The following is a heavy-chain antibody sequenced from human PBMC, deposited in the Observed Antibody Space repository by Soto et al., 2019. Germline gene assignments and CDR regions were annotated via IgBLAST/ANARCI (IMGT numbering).Heavy chain of an antibody. Sequence: QVMLVESGGGVVQPGKSVRLSCTASRFIFRNFAMHWVRQAPGKGLEWLSFIGYDGNKRYYADSVKGRFTIHRDNSKNTVYLEMTSLTVADTAVYFCARGLGVREASNSDDPVDIWRQGTRVTVSS. D-gene: IGHD4-4*01. CDR3: ARGLGVREASNSDDPVDI. J-gene: IGHJ3*02. CDR2: IGYDGNKR. CDR1: RFIFRNFA. V-gene: IGHV3-33*01.